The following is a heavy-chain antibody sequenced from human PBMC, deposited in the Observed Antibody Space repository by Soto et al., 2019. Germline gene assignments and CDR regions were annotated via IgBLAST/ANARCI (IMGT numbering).Heavy chain of an antibody. CDR3: ARVPLGFDSSVYYLPYYFDY. V-gene: IGHV1-69*13. J-gene: IGHJ4*02. CDR2: IIPIFGTA. CDR1: GGTFSSYA. Sequence: SVKVSCKASGGTFSSYAISWVRQAPGQGLEWMGGIIPIFGTATYAQKFQGRVTITADESTSTAYMELSSLRSEDTAVYYCARVPLGFDSSVYYLPYYFDYWGQGTLVTVSS. D-gene: IGHD3-22*01.